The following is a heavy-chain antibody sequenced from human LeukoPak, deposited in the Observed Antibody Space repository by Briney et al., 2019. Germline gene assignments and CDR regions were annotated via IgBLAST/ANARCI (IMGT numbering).Heavy chain of an antibody. J-gene: IGHJ3*02. CDR2: INHSGST. D-gene: IGHD6-19*01. V-gene: IGHV4-34*01. Sequence: PSETLSLTCAVYGGSFSGYYWSWIRQPPGKGLEWHGEINHSGSTNYNPSLKSRVTISVDTSKNQFSLKLSSVTAADTAVYYCARCLYSSGWYDAFDIWGQGTMVTVSS. CDR3: ARCLYSSGWYDAFDI. CDR1: GGSFSGYY.